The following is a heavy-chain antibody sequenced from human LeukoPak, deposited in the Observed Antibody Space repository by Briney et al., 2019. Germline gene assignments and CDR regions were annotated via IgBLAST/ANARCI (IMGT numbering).Heavy chain of an antibody. CDR2: IYHYGTT. CDR1: GFTFSNHAM. D-gene: IGHD1-26*01. CDR3: ARGPSLGAHLDY. V-gene: IGHV4-4*02. Sequence: GSLRLSCAASGFTFSNHAMYWVRQAPGKGLEWIGEIYHYGTTNYNPSLKGRVTISVDKSKNQFSLKFNSVTAADTAVYYCARGPSLGAHLDYWGQGTLVTVSS. J-gene: IGHJ4*02.